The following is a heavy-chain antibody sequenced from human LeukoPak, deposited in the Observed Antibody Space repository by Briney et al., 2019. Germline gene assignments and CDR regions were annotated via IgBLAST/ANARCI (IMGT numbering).Heavy chain of an antibody. V-gene: IGHV1-8*01. D-gene: IGHD1-26*01. CDR1: GYTFTSYD. J-gene: IGHJ4*02. Sequence: ASVKVSCKASGYTFTSYDINWVRQATGQGLEWMGWMNPNSGNTGYAQKFQGRVTMTRNTSISTAYMELSSLRSEDTAVYYCARDRGIVGAKPIFDNWGQGTLVTVSS. CDR2: MNPNSGNT. CDR3: ARDRGIVGAKPIFDN.